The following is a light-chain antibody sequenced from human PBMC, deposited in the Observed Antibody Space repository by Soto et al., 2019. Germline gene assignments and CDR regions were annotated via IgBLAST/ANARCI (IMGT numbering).Light chain of an antibody. Sequence: DIQMTQSPSTLSASVGDRVTITCRASQSISSWLAWYQQKPGKAPKLLIYDASSLESGVPSRFSGSGSGTEFTRTISPLQSDEFEPDHRQKYKSYSLTFGQGTKV. J-gene: IGKJ1*01. CDR3: QKYKSYSLT. V-gene: IGKV1-5*01. CDR2: DAS. CDR1: QSISSW.